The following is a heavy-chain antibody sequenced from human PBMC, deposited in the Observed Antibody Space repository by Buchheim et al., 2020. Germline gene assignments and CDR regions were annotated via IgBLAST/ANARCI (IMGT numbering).Heavy chain of an antibody. J-gene: IGHJ4*02. Sequence: VQLVESGGGLVQPGGSLRLSCAASGFTFSTYALSWVRQTPGKGLEWVSIISGSAVNTYYADSVKGRFTISRDNSKNTLYLQMNSLRAEDTAVYYCARHSSSWYRADFDYWGQGTL. CDR2: ISGSAVNT. CDR3: ARHSSSWYRADFDY. CDR1: GFTFSTYA. V-gene: IGHV3-23*04. D-gene: IGHD6-13*01.